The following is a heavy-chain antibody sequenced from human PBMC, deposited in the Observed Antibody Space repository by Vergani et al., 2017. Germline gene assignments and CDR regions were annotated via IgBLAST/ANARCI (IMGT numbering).Heavy chain of an antibody. J-gene: IGHJ6*03. CDR3: ARHGTLAATRTGPYYYMDV. Sequence: QVQLQESGPGLVTPSETLSLTCTVSGGSISSYYWSWIRQPPGKGLEWIGYIYYIGSTNYNPSLKSRVTISVDTSKNQFSLKLSSVTAADTAVYYWARHGTLAATRTGPYYYMDVWGKGTTVTVSS. CDR1: GGSISSYY. V-gene: IGHV4-59*01. D-gene: IGHD3-3*02. CDR2: IYYIGST.